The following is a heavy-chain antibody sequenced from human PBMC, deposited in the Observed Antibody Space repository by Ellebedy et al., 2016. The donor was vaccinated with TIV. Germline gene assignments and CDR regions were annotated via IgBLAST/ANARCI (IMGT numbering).Heavy chain of an antibody. J-gene: IGHJ4*02. Sequence: MPSETLSLTCDVSGASTRPTYWSWVRQPPGKGLEWIGYIYESGKMNYSPSLKTRNTISMDTLKNHIHLKLESVTAAETAVYYCARMTRYYSFWSSYREHFDVWGQGTLVTVSS. CDR1: GASTRPTY. V-gene: IGHV4-4*08. D-gene: IGHD3-3*01. CDR3: ARMTRYYSFWSSYREHFDV. CDR2: IYESGKM.